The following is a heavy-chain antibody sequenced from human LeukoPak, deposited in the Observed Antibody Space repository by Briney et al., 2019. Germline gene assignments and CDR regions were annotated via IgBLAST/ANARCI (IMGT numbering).Heavy chain of an antibody. CDR3: AKGVQSERGGAPSFPLY. D-gene: IGHD2-21*01. CDR1: GFTFADYA. J-gene: IGHJ4*02. CDR2: ISQGGSIK. V-gene: IGHV3-43*02. Sequence: PGGSLRLSCAASGFTFADYAMHWVRQAPGKGLEWVPVISQGGSIKYYADSVKGRFTISRDDSKNSLYKQMNSLRTEDTALYYCAKGVQSERGGAPSFPLYWGQGTLVTVSS.